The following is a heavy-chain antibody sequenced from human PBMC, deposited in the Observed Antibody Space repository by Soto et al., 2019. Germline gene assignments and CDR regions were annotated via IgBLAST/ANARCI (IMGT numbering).Heavy chain of an antibody. J-gene: IGHJ5*02. CDR3: AREPRYPLHWFDP. CDR1: GGSISRFH. Sequence: SETLSLTCTVSGGSISRFHWSWIRQPPGKGLEWIGYIYYTGTTNYNPSLKSRVTISVDTSKNQFSLRLTSVTPADTAVYSCAREPRYPLHWFDPWGQGTLVSVSS. CDR2: IYYTGTT. V-gene: IGHV4-59*01. D-gene: IGHD1-26*01.